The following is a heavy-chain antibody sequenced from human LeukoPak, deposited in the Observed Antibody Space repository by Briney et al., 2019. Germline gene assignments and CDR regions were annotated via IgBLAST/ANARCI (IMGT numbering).Heavy chain of an antibody. CDR1: GGSITGYS. J-gene: IGHJ5*02. Sequence: SETLSLTCTVSGGSITGYSWSRIRQSAAKGLEWIGRVYISGNTNYNPSFKSRVTMSMDTSKNQFSLKMFFLTAADTAIYYCARDNPAGPWGQGTLVTVSS. D-gene: IGHD3-10*01. CDR3: ARDNPAGP. V-gene: IGHV4-4*07. CDR2: VYISGNT.